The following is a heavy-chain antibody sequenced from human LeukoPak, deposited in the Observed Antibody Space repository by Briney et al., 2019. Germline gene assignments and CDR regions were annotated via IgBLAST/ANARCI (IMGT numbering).Heavy chain of an antibody. CDR2: INPNSGGT. J-gene: IGHJ4*02. CDR1: GYTFTGYY. V-gene: IGHV1-2*02. D-gene: IGHD3-10*01. Sequence: ASVKVSCKASGYTFTGYYMHWVRQAPGQGLEWMGWINPNSGGTNYAQKFQGRVTMTRDTSISTAYMELSRLRSDDTAVYYCARGRWHQGSGSYYIDYWGQGTLVTVSS. CDR3: ARGRWHQGSGSYYIDY.